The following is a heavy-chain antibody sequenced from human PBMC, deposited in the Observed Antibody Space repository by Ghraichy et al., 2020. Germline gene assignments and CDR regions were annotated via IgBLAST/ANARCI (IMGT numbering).Heavy chain of an antibody. CDR2: ILYDGSNK. V-gene: IGHV3-30*18. CDR3: AKDMGGSYYYWFDP. D-gene: IGHD1-26*01. CDR1: GFTFSSYG. J-gene: IGHJ5*02. Sequence: GGSLRLSCAASGFTFSSYGMHWVRQAPGKGLEWVAVILYDGSNKYYADSVKGRFTISRDNSKNTLYLQMNSLRAEDTAVYYCAKDMGGSYYYWFDPWGQGTLVTVSS.